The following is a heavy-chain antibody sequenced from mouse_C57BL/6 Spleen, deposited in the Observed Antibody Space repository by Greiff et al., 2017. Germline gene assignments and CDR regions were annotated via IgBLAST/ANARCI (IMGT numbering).Heavy chain of an antibody. J-gene: IGHJ4*01. V-gene: IGHV1-52*01. Sequence: QVQLQQPGAELVRPGSSVKLSCKASGYTFTSYWMHWVKQRPIQGLEWIGNIDPSDSETHYNQKFKDKATLTVDKSSSTAYMQLSSLTSEDSAVYYCARGTDYYAMDYWGQGTSGTVSS. CDR1: GYTFTSYW. CDR3: ARGTDYYAMDY. CDR2: IDPSDSET. D-gene: IGHD3-3*01.